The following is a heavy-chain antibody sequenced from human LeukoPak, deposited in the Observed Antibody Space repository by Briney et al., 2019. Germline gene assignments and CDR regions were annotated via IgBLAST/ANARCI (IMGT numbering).Heavy chain of an antibody. CDR1: GFTFNSYG. V-gene: IGHV3-30*02. CDR2: IRFDGSEK. CDR3: ARDLLSPDDAFDI. J-gene: IGHJ3*02. Sequence: HPGGSLRLSCAASGFTFNSYGMHWVRQAPGKGLEWVTFIRFDGSEKFYANSVKGRFTISRDNSKNTLNLQMNSLRAEDTAVYYCARDLLSPDDAFDIWGQGTMVTVSS.